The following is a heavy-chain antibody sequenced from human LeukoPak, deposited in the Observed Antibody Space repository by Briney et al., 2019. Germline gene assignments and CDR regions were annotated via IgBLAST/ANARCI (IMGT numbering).Heavy chain of an antibody. CDR1: GFTFDDYA. J-gene: IGHJ6*03. Sequence: PGGSLRLSCAASGFTFDDYAMHWVRQAPGKGLEWVSGISWNSGSIGYADSVKGRFTISRDNAKNSLYLQMNSLRAEDMALYYCAKDKGRYYYYMDVWGKGTTVTVSS. CDR3: AKDKGRYYYYMDV. CDR2: ISWNSGSI. V-gene: IGHV3-9*03.